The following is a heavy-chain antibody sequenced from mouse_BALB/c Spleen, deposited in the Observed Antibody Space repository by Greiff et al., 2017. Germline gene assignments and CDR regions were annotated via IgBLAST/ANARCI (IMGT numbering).Heavy chain of an antibody. J-gene: IGHJ3*01. CDR2: ISDGGSYT. CDR1: GFTFSDYY. Sequence: EVKLMESGGGLVKPGGSLKLSCAASGFTFSDYYMYWVRQTPEKRLEWVATISDGGSYTYYPDSVKGRFTISRDNAKNNLYLQISSLKSEDTAMYYCARDLFAYWGQGTLVTVSA. CDR3: ARDLFAY. V-gene: IGHV5-4*02.